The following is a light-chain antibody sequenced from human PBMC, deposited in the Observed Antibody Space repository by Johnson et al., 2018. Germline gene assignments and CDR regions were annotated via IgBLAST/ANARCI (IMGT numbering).Light chain of an antibody. CDR3: GTWDRSRTAGND. J-gene: IGLJ1*01. CDR1: SSNIGNNY. V-gene: IGLV1-51*02. CDR2: ENN. Sequence: QSVLTHPPSVSAAPGQKVTISCSGSSSNIGNNYVSWYQQLPVTAPKLLIYENNKRPSGIPSRFSGSKSGPSATLGTTGPQTGDGADDYCGTWDRSRTAGNDFGPGTTVTVL.